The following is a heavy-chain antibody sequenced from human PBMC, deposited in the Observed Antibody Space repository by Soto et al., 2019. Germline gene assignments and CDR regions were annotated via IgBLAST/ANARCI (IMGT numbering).Heavy chain of an antibody. CDR2: ISGSGGST. CDR1: VFTFSSYA. V-gene: IGHV3-23*01. D-gene: IGHD2-21*02. J-gene: IGHJ6*02. CDR3: ALLRGYCGGGCYLENYGMEV. Sequence: GGSLRLSCAASVFTFSSYAMSFVRQAPGKGLEWVSAISGSGGSTYYADSVKGRFTISRYNSKNTLYLQMNSLRAEDTAVYYCALLRGYCGGGCYLENYGMEVWGQGTTVTVSS.